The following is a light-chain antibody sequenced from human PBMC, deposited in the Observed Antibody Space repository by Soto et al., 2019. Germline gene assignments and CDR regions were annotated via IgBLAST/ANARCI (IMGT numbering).Light chain of an antibody. Sequence: DIQMTQSPFSLSASVGDIVTITCQASQDITNYLNWYQQRPGKAPKLLISDASNLEAGVPSRFSGSGSGTEFTLTISSLQPDDFATYYCQHYNSYSEAFGQGTKVDIK. CDR2: DAS. CDR1: QDITNY. J-gene: IGKJ1*01. V-gene: IGKV1-33*01. CDR3: QHYNSYSEA.